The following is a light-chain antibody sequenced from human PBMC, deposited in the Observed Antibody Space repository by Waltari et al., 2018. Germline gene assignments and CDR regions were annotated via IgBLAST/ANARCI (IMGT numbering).Light chain of an antibody. Sequence: QSALPQPASVSGSPGQSITTSCPGTSGAVGGYDYVSWYQQHPGNAPKLVIYDVTNRPSGISDRFSGSKSGTTASLSISGLQAEDEADYFCSSWTTSDTRKVIFGGGTKLTVL. V-gene: IGLV2-14*03. CDR3: SSWTTSDTRKVI. J-gene: IGLJ2*01. CDR1: SGAVGGYDY. CDR2: DVT.